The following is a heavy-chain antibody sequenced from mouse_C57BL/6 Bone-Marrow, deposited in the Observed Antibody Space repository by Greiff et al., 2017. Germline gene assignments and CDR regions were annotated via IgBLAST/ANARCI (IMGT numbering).Heavy chain of an antibody. V-gene: IGHV5-4*01. CDR1: GFTFSSYA. CDR3: ERDHGGYLFAY. J-gene: IGHJ3*01. D-gene: IGHD2-3*01. Sequence: EVKVVESGGGLVKPGGSLKLSCAASGFTFSSYAMSWVRQTPEKRLEWVATISDGGSYTYYPDNVKGRFAIARDNAKNNLYLQMSHLKSEDTAMYYCERDHGGYLFAYWGQGTLVTVTA. CDR2: ISDGGSYT.